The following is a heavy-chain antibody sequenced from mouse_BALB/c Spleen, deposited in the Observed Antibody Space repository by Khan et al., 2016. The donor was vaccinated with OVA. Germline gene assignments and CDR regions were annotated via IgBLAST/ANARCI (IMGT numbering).Heavy chain of an antibody. D-gene: IGHD1-1*02. CDR3: ARGYGGDFDY. CDR2: ISYSGNT. J-gene: IGHJ2*01. CDR1: GYSITSDYA. V-gene: IGHV3-2*02. Sequence: LKESGPGLVKPSQSLSLTCTVTGYSITSDYAWHWIRQFPGNKLEWMGFISYSGNTNYNPSLKSRISITRDTSKNQFFLQLNSVTTEDTATYCCARGYGGDFDYWGQGTTLTVSS.